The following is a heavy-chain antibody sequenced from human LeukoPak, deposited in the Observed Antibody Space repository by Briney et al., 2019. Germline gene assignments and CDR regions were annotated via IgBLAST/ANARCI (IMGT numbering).Heavy chain of an antibody. J-gene: IGHJ3*02. CDR1: GFAFSSYA. D-gene: IGHD6-19*01. Sequence: GGSLRLSCAASGFAFSSYAMSWVRQAPGKGLEWVSAISGSGGSTYYADSVKGRFTVSRDKSKNTLYLQMNSLRVEDTAVYYCAKDSGWTDTDVFDIWAKGQWSPSLQ. V-gene: IGHV3-23*01. CDR2: ISGSGGST. CDR3: AKDSGWTDTDVFDI.